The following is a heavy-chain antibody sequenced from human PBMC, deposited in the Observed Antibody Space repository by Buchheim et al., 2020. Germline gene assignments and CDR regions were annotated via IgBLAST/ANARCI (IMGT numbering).Heavy chain of an antibody. J-gene: IGHJ6*02. CDR3: AQGLGVSVPYYYGVDV. D-gene: IGHD1-26*01. Sequence: QRQLHESGPGLVKPSETLSLTCTVSGGFFTSSGHYWGWIRQPPGKGLEWIGSIYYSGSTFYNPSLESRVTISLDTSQTQMSLELRSVTAADTAVYYCAQGLGVSVPYYYGVDVWGQGTT. CDR1: GGFFTSSGHY. V-gene: IGHV4-39*01. CDR2: IYYSGST.